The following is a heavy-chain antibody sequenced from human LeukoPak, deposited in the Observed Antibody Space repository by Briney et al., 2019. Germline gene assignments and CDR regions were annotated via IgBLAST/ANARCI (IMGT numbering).Heavy chain of an antibody. CDR3: ARDSGYDSDGGYGMDV. D-gene: IGHD5-12*01. Sequence: PSETLSLTCAVSGGSISSGGYSWSWIRQPPGKGLEWIGYIYHSGSTYYNPSLKSRVTISVDRSKNQFSLKLSSVTAADTAVYYCARDSGYDSDGGYGMDVWGQGTTVTVSS. J-gene: IGHJ6*02. CDR2: IYHSGST. CDR1: GGSISSGGYS. V-gene: IGHV4-30-2*01.